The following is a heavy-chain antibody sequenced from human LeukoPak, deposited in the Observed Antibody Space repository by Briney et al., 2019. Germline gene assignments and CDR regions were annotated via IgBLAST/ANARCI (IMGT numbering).Heavy chain of an antibody. V-gene: IGHV4-61*02. Sequence: PSETLSLTCTVSGGSISSGSYYWSWIRQPAGKGLEWIGRIYSSGSTNYNPSLKSRVTISLDTSKNQFSLKLSSVTAADTAVYYCARARNYYDSSDYYYEGDAFDIWGQGTMVTVSS. CDR3: ARARNYYDSSDYYYEGDAFDI. CDR2: IYSSGST. J-gene: IGHJ3*02. D-gene: IGHD3-22*01. CDR1: GGSISSGSYY.